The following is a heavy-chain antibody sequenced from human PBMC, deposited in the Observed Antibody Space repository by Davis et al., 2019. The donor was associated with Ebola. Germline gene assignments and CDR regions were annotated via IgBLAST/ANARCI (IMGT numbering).Heavy chain of an antibody. D-gene: IGHD1-26*01. CDR3: ARATWEVGLFDY. V-gene: IGHV3-30-3*01. J-gene: IGHJ4*02. CDR1: GFSFTTYW. Sequence: GESLKISCAASGFSFTTYWMTWVRQAPGKGLEWVAVISYDGSNKYYADSVKGRFTISRDNSKNTLYLQMNRLRSDDTAVYYCARATWEVGLFDYWGQGTLVTVSS. CDR2: ISYDGSNK.